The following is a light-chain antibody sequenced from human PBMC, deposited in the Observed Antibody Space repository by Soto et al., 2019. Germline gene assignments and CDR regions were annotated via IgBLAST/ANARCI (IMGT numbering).Light chain of an antibody. Sequence: DIQMTQSPSSLSASVGDRVTITCRATQRISSYLHWYQQKPGKAPKLLIYAASSLQGGVPSRYSGSGSGTDFTLTISSLQPEDFASYYWQLSHRTPLTFGQRTRQEIK. CDR1: QRISSY. CDR2: AAS. CDR3: QLSHRTPLT. J-gene: IGKJ5*01. V-gene: IGKV1-39*01.